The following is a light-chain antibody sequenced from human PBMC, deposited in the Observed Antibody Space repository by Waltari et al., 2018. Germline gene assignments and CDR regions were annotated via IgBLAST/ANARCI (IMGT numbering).Light chain of an antibody. CDR1: QDISIY. V-gene: IGKV1-33*01. J-gene: IGKJ1*01. Sequence: DIQMTQSPSSMSASVGDRVSITCQASQDISIYLSWYQQKPGKAPKVLIYDASNLETGVPARFTGSGSGTDFTFTISSLQPEDIATYYCQQYKELPRTFGQGTKVEIK. CDR3: QQYKELPRT. CDR2: DAS.